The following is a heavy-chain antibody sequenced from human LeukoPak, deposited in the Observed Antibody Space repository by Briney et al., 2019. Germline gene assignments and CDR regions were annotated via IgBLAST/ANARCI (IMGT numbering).Heavy chain of an antibody. CDR1: GFTFSNAW. J-gene: IGHJ4*02. Sequence: PGGSLRLSCAASGFTFSNAWMSWVRQAPGKGLEWVGRIKSKTDGGTTDYAAPVKGRFTISRDDSKNTLYLQMNSLKTEDTAVYYCTTHDYYDSSGYYFDFDYWGQGTLVTVSS. CDR2: IKSKTDGGTT. D-gene: IGHD3-22*01. CDR3: TTHDYYDSSGYYFDFDY. V-gene: IGHV3-15*01.